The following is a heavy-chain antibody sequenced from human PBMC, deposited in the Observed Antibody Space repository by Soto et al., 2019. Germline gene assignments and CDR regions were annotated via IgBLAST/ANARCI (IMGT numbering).Heavy chain of an antibody. D-gene: IGHD6-19*01. CDR2: IDPSDSYT. J-gene: IGHJ6*02. CDR1: GYSFTSYW. Sequence: GESLKISCKGSGYSFTSYWISWVRQMPGKGLEWMGRIDPSDSYTNYSPSFQGHVTISADKSISTAYLQWSSLKASDTAMYYCARQTAEWLVPTRYYYYGMDVWGQGTTVTVS. CDR3: ARQTAEWLVPTRYYYYGMDV. V-gene: IGHV5-10-1*01.